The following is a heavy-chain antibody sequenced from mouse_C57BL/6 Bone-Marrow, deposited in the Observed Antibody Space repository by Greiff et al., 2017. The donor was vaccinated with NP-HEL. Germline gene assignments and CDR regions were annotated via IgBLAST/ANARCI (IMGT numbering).Heavy chain of an antibody. Sequence: VQRVESGAELVRPGASVTLSCKASGYTFTDYEMHWVKQTPVHGLEWIGAIDPETGGTAYNQKFKDKAILTADKSSSTAYMELRSLTSEDSAVYYCTRPNWDYFDYWGQGTTLTVSS. CDR2: IDPETGGT. V-gene: IGHV1-15*01. J-gene: IGHJ2*01. CDR3: TRPNWDYFDY. CDR1: GYTFTDYE. D-gene: IGHD4-1*01.